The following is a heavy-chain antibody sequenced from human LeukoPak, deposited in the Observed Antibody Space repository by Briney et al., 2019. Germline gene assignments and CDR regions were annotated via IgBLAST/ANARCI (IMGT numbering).Heavy chain of an antibody. V-gene: IGHV3-30*02. J-gene: IGHJ4*02. Sequence: GGSPRLSCAASGITIHSYGPHRGRQAPGTGVEGVAFIRYDGSEEYYADSVKGRFTISRDNSKKTLYLQMNSLRAEDTAVYYCAKGYTYTFDYFDSWGQGTLVTVSS. CDR3: AKGYTYTFDYFDS. CDR2: IRYDGSEE. CDR1: GITIHSYG. D-gene: IGHD5-18*01.